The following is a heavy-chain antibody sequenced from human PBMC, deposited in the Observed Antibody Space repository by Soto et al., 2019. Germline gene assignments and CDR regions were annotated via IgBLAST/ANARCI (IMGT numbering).Heavy chain of an antibody. V-gene: IGHV1-3*01. Sequence: ASVKVSCKASGGTFSSYAISWVRQAPGQRLEWMGWINAGNGNTKYSQKFQGRVTITRDTSASTAYMELSSLRSEDTAVYYCARDRGELWGNYFDYWGQGTLVTVSS. CDR1: GGTFSSYA. D-gene: IGHD3-16*01. J-gene: IGHJ4*02. CDR2: INAGNGNT. CDR3: ARDRGELWGNYFDY.